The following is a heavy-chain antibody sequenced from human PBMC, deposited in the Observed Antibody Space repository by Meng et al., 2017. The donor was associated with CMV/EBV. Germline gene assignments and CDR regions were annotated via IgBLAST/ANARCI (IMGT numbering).Heavy chain of an antibody. CDR2: IIPIFGTA. V-gene: IGHV1-69*05. J-gene: IGHJ3*02. CDR3: ARVKSAFDI. Sequence: SVKVSCKASGYTFTSYGISWVRQAPGQGLEWMGGIIPIFGTANYAQKFQGRVTMTRDTSTSTVYMELSSLRSEDTAVYYCARVKSAFDIWGQGTMVTVSS. CDR1: GYTFTSYG.